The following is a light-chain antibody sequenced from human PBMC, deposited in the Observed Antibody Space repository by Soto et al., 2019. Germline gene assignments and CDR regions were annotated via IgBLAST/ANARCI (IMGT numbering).Light chain of an antibody. CDR3: SSYTSSSTDV. J-gene: IGLJ1*01. Sequence: QSVLTQPASVSGSPGQSITISCTGTSSDVGSYNYVSWYQQHPGKAPKLMIYDVSNRPSGVSNRFSGSKSGNTASPTISGLQAEDEADYYCSSYTSSSTDVFVTGTKVTVL. CDR1: SSDVGSYNY. V-gene: IGLV2-14*01. CDR2: DVS.